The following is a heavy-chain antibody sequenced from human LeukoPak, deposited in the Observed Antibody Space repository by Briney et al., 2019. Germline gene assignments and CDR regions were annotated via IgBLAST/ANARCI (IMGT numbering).Heavy chain of an antibody. CDR2: VYYSGST. CDR1: GGSISSYY. V-gene: IGHV4-59*08. Sequence: PSKTLSLTCTVSGGSISSYYWSWIRQPPGKGLEWIGYVYYSGSTNYNPSLQSRVTISVDTSKNQFSLKLSSVTAADTAMYYCARHPGGVVGASFYYGMDVWGQGTTVTVSS. CDR3: ARHPGGVVGASFYYGMDV. J-gene: IGHJ6*02. D-gene: IGHD2-15*01.